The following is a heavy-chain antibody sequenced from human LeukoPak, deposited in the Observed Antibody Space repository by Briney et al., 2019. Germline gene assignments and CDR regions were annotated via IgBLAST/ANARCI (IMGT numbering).Heavy chain of an antibody. CDR1: GGSISSYY. CDR3: ARRVSVAGLVYFDY. V-gene: IGHV4-59*08. J-gene: IGHJ4*02. D-gene: IGHD6-19*01. Sequence: PSDTLSLTCTVSGGSISSYYWSWIRQPPGKGLEWIGYIYYSGSTNYNPSLKSRVTISVDTSKNQFSLKLSSVTAADTAVYYCARRVSVAGLVYFDYWGQGTLVTVSS. CDR2: IYYSGST.